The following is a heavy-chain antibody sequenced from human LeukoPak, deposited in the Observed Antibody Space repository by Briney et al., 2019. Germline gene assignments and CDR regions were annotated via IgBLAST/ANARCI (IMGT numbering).Heavy chain of an antibody. CDR1: GGTFSSYA. D-gene: IGHD4-17*01. J-gene: IGHJ3*02. V-gene: IGHV1-69*05. CDR2: IIPIFGTA. CDR3: ARLSVGIYGDYGDAFDI. Sequence: SVKVSCKACGGTFSSYAISWVRQAPGQGLEWMGGIIPIFGTANYAQKFQGRVTITTDESTSTAYMELSSLRSEDTAVYYCARLSVGIYGDYGDAFDIWGQGTMVTVSS.